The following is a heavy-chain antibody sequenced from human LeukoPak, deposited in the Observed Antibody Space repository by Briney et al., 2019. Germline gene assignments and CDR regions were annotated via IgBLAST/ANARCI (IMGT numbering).Heavy chain of an antibody. CDR2: IIPIFGTA. D-gene: IGHD3-9*01. V-gene: IGHV1-69*01. CDR3: ASATYYDILTGYYMSYYYGMDV. J-gene: IGHJ6*02. Sequence: ASVKVSCKASGGTFGSYAISWVRQAPGQGLEWMGGIIPIFGTANYAQKFQGRVTITADESTSTAYMELSSLRSEDTAVYYCASATYYDILTGYYMSYYYGMDVWGQGTTVTVSS. CDR1: GGTFGSYA.